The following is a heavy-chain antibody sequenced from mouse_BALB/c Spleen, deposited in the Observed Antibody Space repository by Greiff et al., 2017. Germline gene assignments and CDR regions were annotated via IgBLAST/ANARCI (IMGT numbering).Heavy chain of an antibody. CDR2: INPSTGYT. Sequence: QVQLKQSGAELAKPGASVKMSCKASGYTFTSYWMHWVKQRPGQGLEWIGYINPSTGYTEYNQKFKDKATLTADKSSSTAYMQLSSLTSEDSAVYYCARGRRDYAMDDWGQGTSVTVSS. J-gene: IGHJ4*01. V-gene: IGHV1-7*01. CDR3: ARGRRDYAMDD. D-gene: IGHD3-3*01. CDR1: GYTFTSYW.